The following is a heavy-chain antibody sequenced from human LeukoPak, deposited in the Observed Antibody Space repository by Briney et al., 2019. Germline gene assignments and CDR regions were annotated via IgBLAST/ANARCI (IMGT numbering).Heavy chain of an antibody. CDR3: ARVLLWFGELPQAYFDY. J-gene: IGHJ4*02. Sequence: SETLSLTCTVSGGSISSGGYYWSWIRQDPGKGLEWIGYIYYSGSTYYNPSLKSRVTISVDTSKNQFSLKLSSVTAADTAVYYCARVLLWFGELPQAYFDYWGQGTLVTVSS. CDR2: IYYSGST. D-gene: IGHD3-10*01. CDR1: GGSISSGGYY. V-gene: IGHV4-31*03.